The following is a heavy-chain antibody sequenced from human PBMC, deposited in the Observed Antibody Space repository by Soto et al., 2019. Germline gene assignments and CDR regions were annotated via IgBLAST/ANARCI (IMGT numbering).Heavy chain of an antibody. J-gene: IGHJ6*02. V-gene: IGHV1-18*01. CDR3: AREPADWYYYYYGMDV. D-gene: IGHD3-9*01. Sequence: ASVKVSCKASGYTFTSYGISWVRQAPGQGLEWMGWVSAYNGNTNYAQKLQGRVTMTTDTSTSTAYMELRSLRSDDTAVYYCAREPADWYYYYYGMDVWGQGTTVTVSS. CDR1: GYTFTSYG. CDR2: VSAYNGNT.